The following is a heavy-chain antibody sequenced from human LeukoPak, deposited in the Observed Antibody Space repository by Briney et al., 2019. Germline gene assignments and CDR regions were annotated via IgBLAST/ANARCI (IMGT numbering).Heavy chain of an antibody. J-gene: IGHJ5*02. CDR3: ATSFGDYDTHS. D-gene: IGHD3-22*01. CDR1: GFTFNTYG. CDR2: IWSDGSKK. Sequence: GRSLRLSCAASGFTFNTYGMHWVRQAPGKGLEWVAVIWSDGSKKYYADSVKGRFTISRDNSRSTLYVQMNSLRVEDTAVYYCATSFGDYDTHSWGQGTLVTVSS. V-gene: IGHV3-33*01.